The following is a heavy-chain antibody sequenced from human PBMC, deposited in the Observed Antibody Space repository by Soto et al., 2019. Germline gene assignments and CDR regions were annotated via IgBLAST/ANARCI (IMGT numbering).Heavy chain of an antibody. CDR2: MNPNSGNT. V-gene: IGHV1-8*01. CDR3: AREFPEAQNVLGYSYYYMDV. D-gene: IGHD1-1*01. J-gene: IGHJ6*03. CDR1: GYTFTSYD. Sequence: ASVKVSCKASGYTFTSYDINWVRQATGQGLEWMGWMNPNSGNTGYAQKFQGRVTMTRNTSISTAYMELSSLRSEDTAVYYCAREFPEAQNVLGYSYYYMDVWGRGTTVTVSS.